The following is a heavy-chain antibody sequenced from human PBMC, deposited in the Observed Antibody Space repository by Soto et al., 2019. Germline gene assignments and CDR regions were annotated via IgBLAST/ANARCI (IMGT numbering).Heavy chain of an antibody. CDR1: GGSISSGGYS. CDR3: DRGNVVPLDY. D-gene: IGHD2-21*01. CDR2: IYHSGST. Sequence: TLSLTCAVSGGSISSGGYSWSWIRQPPGTGLEWIGYIYHSGSTYYNPSLKSRVTISVDRSKNQFSLKLSSVTAADTAVYYWDRGNVVPLDYWGQGTLVTVS. V-gene: IGHV4-30-2*01. J-gene: IGHJ4*02.